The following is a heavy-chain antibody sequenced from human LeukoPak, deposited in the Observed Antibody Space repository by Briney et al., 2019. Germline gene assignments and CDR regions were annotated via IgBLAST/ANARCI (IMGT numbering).Heavy chain of an antibody. Sequence: GGSLRLSCAASGFTFSSYSMNWVRQAPGKGLEWVSSISSSSSYIYYADSVKGRFTISRDNAKNSLYLQMNSLRAEDTAVYYCARDGVYFWDYFDYWGQGTTVTVSS. CDR3: ARDGVYFWDYFDY. D-gene: IGHD2/OR15-2a*01. CDR2: ISSSSSYI. V-gene: IGHV3-21*01. J-gene: IGHJ4*03. CDR1: GFTFSSYS.